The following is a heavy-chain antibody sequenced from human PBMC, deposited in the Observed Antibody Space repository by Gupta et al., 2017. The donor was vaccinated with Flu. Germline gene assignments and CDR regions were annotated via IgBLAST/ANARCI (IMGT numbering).Heavy chain of an antibody. D-gene: IGHD3-16*01. CDR2: IPWDDDK. Sequence: QVTLRESGPALVKPTQTLTLTCTFSGFSLTTTGMCVSWIRQPPGKALEWLALIPWDDDKYYRPSLKTRLTISKDTSKNQVVLSLTNMDPVDTATYYCARVHGGTLDYWGQGVLVTVSS. CDR1: GFSLTTTGMC. CDR3: ARVHGGTLDY. J-gene: IGHJ4*02. V-gene: IGHV2-70*01.